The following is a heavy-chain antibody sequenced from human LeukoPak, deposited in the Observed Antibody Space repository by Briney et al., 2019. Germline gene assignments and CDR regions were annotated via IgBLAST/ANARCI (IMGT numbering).Heavy chain of an antibody. V-gene: IGHV3-48*03. CDR2: ISSSGSTM. CDR1: GITFSSYE. J-gene: IGHJ4*02. D-gene: IGHD5-18*01. CDR3: ARGFRDTAMFLDY. Sequence: GGSLRLSCAASGITFSSYEMNWVRQAPGKGLEWVSCISSSGSTMYYADPVKGRFTISRDNAKNSLYLQMNSLRVEDTAVYYCARGFRDTAMFLDYWGQGTLVTVSS.